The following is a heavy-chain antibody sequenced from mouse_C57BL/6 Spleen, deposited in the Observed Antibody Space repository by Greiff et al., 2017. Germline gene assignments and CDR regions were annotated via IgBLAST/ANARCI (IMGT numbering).Heavy chain of an antibody. V-gene: IGHV1-69*01. CDR3: ARLEDGLRFAY. J-gene: IGHJ3*01. CDR1: GYTFTSYW. D-gene: IGHD2-3*01. Sequence: QVQLQQSGAELVMPGASVKLSCKASGYTFTSYWMHWVKQRPGQGLEWIGEIDPSDSYTNYNQKFKGKSTLTVDKSSSTAYMQLSSLTSEDSAVYYCARLEDGLRFAYWGQGTLVTVSA. CDR2: IDPSDSYT.